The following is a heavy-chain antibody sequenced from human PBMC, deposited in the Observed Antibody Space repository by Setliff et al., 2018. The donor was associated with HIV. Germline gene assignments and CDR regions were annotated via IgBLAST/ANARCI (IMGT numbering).Heavy chain of an antibody. CDR2: INPGGGST. Sequence: ASVKVSCKASGHTFTSYHMHWVRQAPGQGLEWMGIINPGGGSTSYAQKFQGRVTMTRDTSTSTVYMELSSLRSEDTAVYYCARGTGIAVAGTDYWGQGTLVTVSS. J-gene: IGHJ4*02. CDR3: ARGTGIAVAGTDY. V-gene: IGHV1-46*01. CDR1: GHTFTSYH. D-gene: IGHD6-19*01.